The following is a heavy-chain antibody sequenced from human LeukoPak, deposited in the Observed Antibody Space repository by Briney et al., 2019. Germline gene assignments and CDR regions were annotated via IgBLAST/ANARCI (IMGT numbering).Heavy chain of an antibody. D-gene: IGHD4-23*01. Sequence: SVKVSCKASGGTFSSYAISWVRQAPGQGLEWMGGIIPIFGTPNYAQKFQGRVTITTDESTSTAYMELSSLRSEDTAVYYCARDLPDFSLRISSGGFDIWGQETMVTVSS. CDR2: IIPIFGTP. CDR1: GGTFSSYA. V-gene: IGHV1-69*05. CDR3: ARDLPDFSLRISSGGFDI. J-gene: IGHJ3*02.